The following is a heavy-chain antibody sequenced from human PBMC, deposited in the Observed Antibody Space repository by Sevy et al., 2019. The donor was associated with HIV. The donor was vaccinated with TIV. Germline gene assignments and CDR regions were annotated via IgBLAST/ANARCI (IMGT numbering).Heavy chain of an antibody. D-gene: IGHD2-2*01. CDR1: GFTFSKYP. CDR2: ISSSRNYI. Sequence: GRSLRLSCVVSGFTFSKYPMNWVRQAPGKGLKSVSSISSSRNYIYDGDSVKGRFTISRDNAKNSLYLQMNSLRADDTAVYYCARDRGCSSTACLLYFDYWGQGTLVPVSS. J-gene: IGHJ4*02. CDR3: ARDRGCSSTACLLYFDY. V-gene: IGHV3-21*01.